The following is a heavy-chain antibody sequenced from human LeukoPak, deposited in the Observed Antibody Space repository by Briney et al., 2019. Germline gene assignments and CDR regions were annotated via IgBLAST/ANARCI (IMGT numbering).Heavy chain of an antibody. D-gene: IGHD3-9*01. V-gene: IGHV3-74*01. Sequence: PGGSLRLSCAASGFTFSSYWMHWVRQAPGKGLVWVSRINSDGSSTSYADFVKGRFTISRDNAKNTLYLQMHSLRAEDTAVYYCAITGVLTGFDAFHIWGQGTMLTVSS. CDR1: GFTFSSYW. CDR3: AITGVLTGFDAFHI. CDR2: INSDGSST. J-gene: IGHJ3*02.